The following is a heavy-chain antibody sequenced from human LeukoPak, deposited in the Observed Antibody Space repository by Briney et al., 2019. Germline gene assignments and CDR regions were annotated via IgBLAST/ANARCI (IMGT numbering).Heavy chain of an antibody. V-gene: IGHV4-39*01. CDR3: ARLGVTLDI. J-gene: IGHJ3*02. Sequence: PSETLSLTCTVSGGSISTSSYYWGWIRQPPGKGLEWIGSIYYSGSSYCNPSLKSRVTISVDTSKNLFSLKLSSVTAADTAVYYCARLGVTLDIWGQGTMVTVSS. D-gene: IGHD3-3*01. CDR2: IYYSGSS. CDR1: GGSISTSSYY.